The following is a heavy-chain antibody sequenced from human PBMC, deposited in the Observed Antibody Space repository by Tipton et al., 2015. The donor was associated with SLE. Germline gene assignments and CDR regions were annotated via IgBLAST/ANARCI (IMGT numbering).Heavy chain of an antibody. D-gene: IGHD6-6*01. V-gene: IGHV4-61*09. CDR3: AREAGSSGVGWFFDL. Sequence: TLSLTCTVSNGSISSGFYYWSWVRQPAGKGLDWIGHIYTSGSTNYNPSLKSRVTISVDTSKNQFSLKLSSVTAADTAVYYCAREAGSSGVGWFFDLWGRGTLVTVSS. CDR1: NGSISSGFYY. J-gene: IGHJ2*01. CDR2: IYTSGST.